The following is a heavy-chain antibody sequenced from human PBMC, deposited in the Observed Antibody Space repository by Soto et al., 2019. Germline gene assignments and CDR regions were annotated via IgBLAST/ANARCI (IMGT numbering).Heavy chain of an antibody. V-gene: IGHV1-8*01. CDR1: GYTFTSYD. Sequence: QVQLVQSGAEVKKPGASVKVSCKASGYTFTSYDINWVRQATGQGLEWMGWMNPNTGNTGYAQKFPGRVTMTRNTSINTAYMALSSLRSEDTAVYYCARERSGGARFDPWGQGTLVTVSS. D-gene: IGHD3-16*01. CDR3: ARERSGGARFDP. CDR2: MNPNTGNT. J-gene: IGHJ5*02.